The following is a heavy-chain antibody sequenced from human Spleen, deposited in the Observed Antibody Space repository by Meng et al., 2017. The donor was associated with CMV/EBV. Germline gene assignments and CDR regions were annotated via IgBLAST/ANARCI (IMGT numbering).Heavy chain of an antibody. CDR1: GFTLSDHE. D-gene: IGHD6-6*01. CDR3: AREGIAAPYYYYYGMDV. Sequence: GESLKISCAASGFTLSDHEMNWVRQAPGKGLEWVSYISSSDSSIYYTDSVKGRFTISRDNTRNTLYLQMNSLRVEDTAVYYCAREGIAAPYYYYYGMDVWCQGTTVTVSS. CDR2: ISSSDSSI. V-gene: IGHV3-48*03. J-gene: IGHJ6*02.